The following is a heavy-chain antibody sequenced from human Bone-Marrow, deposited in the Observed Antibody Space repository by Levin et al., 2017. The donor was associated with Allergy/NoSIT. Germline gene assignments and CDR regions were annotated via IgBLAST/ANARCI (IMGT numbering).Heavy chain of an antibody. J-gene: IGHJ4*02. CDR2: ISSSSSYI. CDR1: GFTFSSYS. Sequence: GGSLRLSCAASGFTFSSYSMNWVRQAPGKGLEWVSSISSSSSYIYYADSVKGRFTISRDNAKNSLYLQMNSLRAEDTAVYYCARYYYDSSGITGFDYWGQGTLVTVSS. CDR3: ARYYYDSSGITGFDY. V-gene: IGHV3-21*01. D-gene: IGHD3-22*01.